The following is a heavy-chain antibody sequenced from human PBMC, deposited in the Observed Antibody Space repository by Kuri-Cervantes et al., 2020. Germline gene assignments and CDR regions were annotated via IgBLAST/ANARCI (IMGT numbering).Heavy chain of an antibody. J-gene: IGHJ3*02. CDR1: GFFYSNAY. CDR2: IKSNADGGTT. V-gene: IGHV3-15*01. D-gene: IGHD6-19*01. Sequence: GEALKISWAACGFFYSNAYMSWVRPARGKVLELVGRIKSNADGGTTYYVVPVESIFTISRNDSKNTPYMQMNSLKTEDTCVYDCTTGGPSTVLGTPFDIWGQGTMVTVSS. CDR3: TTGGPSTVLGTPFDI.